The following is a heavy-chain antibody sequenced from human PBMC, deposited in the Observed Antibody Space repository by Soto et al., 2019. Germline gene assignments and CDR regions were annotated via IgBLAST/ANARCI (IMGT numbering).Heavy chain of an antibody. V-gene: IGHV1-46*01. CDR3: ATPRGYCSSTSCYEGYYYYYGMDV. CDR2: INPSGGST. D-gene: IGHD2-2*01. Sequence: QVQLVQSGAEVKKPGASVKVSCKASGYTFTSYYMHWVRQAPGQGLEWMGIINPSGGSTSYAQKFQGRVTMTRYRSTSTVYMELSSLRSEDTAVYYCATPRGYCSSTSCYEGYYYYYGMDVWGQGTTVTVSS. J-gene: IGHJ6*02. CDR1: GYTFTSYY.